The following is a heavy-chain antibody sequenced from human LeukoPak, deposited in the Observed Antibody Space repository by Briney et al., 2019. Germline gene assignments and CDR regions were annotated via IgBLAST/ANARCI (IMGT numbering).Heavy chain of an antibody. D-gene: IGHD3-10*01. CDR3: ARDRLESVLLWFGELLEGDWFD. J-gene: IGHJ5*01. V-gene: IGHV4-38-2*02. CDR2: IYHSGST. Sequence: SETLSLTCTVSGYSISSGYYWGWIRQPPGKGLEWIGSIYHSGSTYYNPSLKSRVTISVDTSKNQFSLKLSSVTAADTAVYYCARDRLESVLLWFGELLEGDWFD. CDR1: GYSISSGYY.